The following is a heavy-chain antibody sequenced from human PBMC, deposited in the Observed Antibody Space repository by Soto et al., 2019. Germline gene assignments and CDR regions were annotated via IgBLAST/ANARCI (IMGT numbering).Heavy chain of an antibody. D-gene: IGHD3-3*01. CDR3: GKHDFGTLYNSGLDT. CDR2: ISNTGGGT. J-gene: IGHJ5*02. Sequence: PGGSLRLSFAASGVTFSTYAMNWVRQAPGKGLEWISTISNTGGGTFYADSVKGRFTISRDNSNNTVYLQMHSSRAEDTAVYYCGKHDFGTLYNSGLDTWGQGTLVTVYS. V-gene: IGHV3-23*01. CDR1: GVTFSTYA.